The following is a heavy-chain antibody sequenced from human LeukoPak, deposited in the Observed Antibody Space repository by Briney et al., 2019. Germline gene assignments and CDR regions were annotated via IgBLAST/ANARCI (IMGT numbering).Heavy chain of an antibody. CDR3: ARDATYCSSTSCGGYYYYGMDV. CDR2: IYYSGST. CDR1: GGSTSSGGYY. Sequence: SQTLSLTCTVSGGSTSSGGYYWSWIRQHPGKGLEWIGYIYYSGSTYYNPSLKSRVTISVDTSKNQFSLKLSSVTAADTAVYYCARDATYCSSTSCGGYYYYGMDVWGQGTTVTVSS. V-gene: IGHV4-31*03. D-gene: IGHD2-2*01. J-gene: IGHJ6*02.